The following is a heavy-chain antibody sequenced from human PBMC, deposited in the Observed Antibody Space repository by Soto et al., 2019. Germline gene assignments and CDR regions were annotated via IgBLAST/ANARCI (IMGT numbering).Heavy chain of an antibody. CDR1: GFTFDDYA. CDR2: ISWNSGSI. CDR3: AKDIRGYYYYYMDV. Sequence: SLKISCAASGFTFDDYAMHWVRQAPGKGLEWVSGISWNSGSIGYADSVKGRFTISRDNAKNSLYLQMNSLRAEDTALYYCAKDIRGYYYYYMDVWGKGTTVTVSS. V-gene: IGHV3-9*01. J-gene: IGHJ6*03.